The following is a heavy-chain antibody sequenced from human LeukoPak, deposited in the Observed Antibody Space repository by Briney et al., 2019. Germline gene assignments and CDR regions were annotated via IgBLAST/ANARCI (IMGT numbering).Heavy chain of an antibody. J-gene: IGHJ4*02. CDR3: ARDTYYYGSGSYPIPDY. CDR2: ISAYNGNT. Sequence: ASVKVSCKASGYTFTSYGISWVRQAPGQGLEWMGWISAYNGNTNYAQKLRGRVTMTTDTSTSTAYMELRSLRSDDTAVYYCARDTYYYGSGSYPIPDYWGQGTLVTVSS. D-gene: IGHD3-10*01. V-gene: IGHV1-18*01. CDR1: GYTFTSYG.